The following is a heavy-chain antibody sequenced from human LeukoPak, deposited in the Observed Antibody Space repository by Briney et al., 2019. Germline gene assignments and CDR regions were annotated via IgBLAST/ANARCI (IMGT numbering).Heavy chain of an antibody. CDR3: ARGGLDGWIHLWPSSHFDY. J-gene: IGHJ4*02. CDR1: GFTFSSSW. V-gene: IGHV3-7*01. D-gene: IGHD5-18*01. Sequence: GGSLRLSCAASGFTFSSSWMNWVRQAPGKGLVWVANIKQDGSETYYVDSVKGRFTISRDNARNSLYLQMSSLRVEDTAVYYCARGGLDGWIHLWPSSHFDYWGQGTLVIVSS. CDR2: IKQDGSET.